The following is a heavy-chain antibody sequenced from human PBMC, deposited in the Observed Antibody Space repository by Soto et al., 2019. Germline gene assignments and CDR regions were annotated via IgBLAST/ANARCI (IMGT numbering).Heavy chain of an antibody. D-gene: IGHD6-13*01. CDR3: ARTSIATGVTKTNFVF. CDR1: GGSIDSTNW. V-gene: IGHV4-4*02. Sequence: LSLTCTVSGGSIDSTNWWNWVRQPPGKGLEWIGEIFQSGSTNYNPSLKSRVTMSIDKSKNQFSLKLSSVTAADTALYYCARTSIATGVTKTNFVFWGRRTLVTVFS. J-gene: IGHJ4*02. CDR2: IFQSGST.